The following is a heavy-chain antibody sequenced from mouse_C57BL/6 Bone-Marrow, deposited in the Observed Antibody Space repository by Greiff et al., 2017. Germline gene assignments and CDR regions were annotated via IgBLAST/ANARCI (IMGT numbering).Heavy chain of an antibody. J-gene: IGHJ1*03. CDR2: IYPRSGNT. Sequence: QVHVKQSGAELARPGASVKLSCKASGYTFTSYGISWVKQRTGQGLEWIGEIYPRSGNTYYNEKFKGKATLTADKSSSTAYMELLSLTSEDSAVYFCASSDYYGSSYGYFDVWGTGTTVTVSS. V-gene: IGHV1-81*01. CDR1: GYTFTSYG. D-gene: IGHD1-1*01. CDR3: ASSDYYGSSYGYFDV.